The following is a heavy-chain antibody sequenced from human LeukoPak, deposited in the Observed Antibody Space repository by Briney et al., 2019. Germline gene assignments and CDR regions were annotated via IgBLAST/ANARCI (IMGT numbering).Heavy chain of an antibody. J-gene: IGHJ4*02. D-gene: IGHD4-17*01. Sequence: ASVKVSCKASGYTFTGYYMHWVRQAPGQGLEWMGWINPNSGGTNYAQEFQGRVTMTRDTSISTAYMELSRLRSDDTAVYYCARDYGDYPFDYWGQGTLVTVSS. CDR2: INPNSGGT. V-gene: IGHV1-2*02. CDR3: ARDYGDYPFDY. CDR1: GYTFTGYY.